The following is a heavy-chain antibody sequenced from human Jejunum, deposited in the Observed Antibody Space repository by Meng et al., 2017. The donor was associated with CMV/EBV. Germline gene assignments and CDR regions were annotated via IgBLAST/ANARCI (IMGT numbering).Heavy chain of an antibody. CDR1: GFTFSSSQ. CDR3: ARDAVPAAPNWFDL. J-gene: IGHJ5*02. CDR2: ISSSGTTI. V-gene: IGHV3-48*03. Sequence: GFTFSSSQMTWVRQAPGKGLEWVSYISSSGTTIYYADSVKGRFTISRDNAENSLYLQMNSLRAEDTAVYFCARDAVPAAPNWFDLWGQGTRVTVSS. D-gene: IGHD2-2*01.